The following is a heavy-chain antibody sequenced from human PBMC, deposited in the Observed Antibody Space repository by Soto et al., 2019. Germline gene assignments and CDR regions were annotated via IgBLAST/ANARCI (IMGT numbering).Heavy chain of an antibody. CDR3: ARSQGSSTSLEIYYYYYYGMDV. J-gene: IGHJ6*02. CDR2: IIPIPGTA. V-gene: IGHV1-69*01. Sequence: QVQLVQSGAEVKKPGSSVKVSCKASGGTFGSYAISWVRQAPGQGLEWMGGIIPIPGTANYAQKFQGRVTIAADESTITAYMDLSSLRSEDTAVYYCARSQGSSTSLEIYYYYYYGMDVWGQGTTVTVSS. CDR1: GGTFGSYA. D-gene: IGHD2-2*01.